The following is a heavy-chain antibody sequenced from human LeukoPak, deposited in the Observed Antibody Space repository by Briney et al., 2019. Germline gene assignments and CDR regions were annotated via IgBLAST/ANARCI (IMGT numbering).Heavy chain of an antibody. Sequence: SQTLSLTCTVSGGSISSGGYYWSWIRQHPGNGLEWIGYIYYSGITFYNPSLKGRVDISVDTSKNQFSLKLTSVTAADTAVYYCARVFHPAAIKGPVGRYNWFDPWGQGTLVTVSS. J-gene: IGHJ5*02. CDR3: ARVFHPAAIKGPVGRYNWFDP. V-gene: IGHV4-31*03. D-gene: IGHD2-2*02. CDR2: IYYSGIT. CDR1: GGSISSGGYY.